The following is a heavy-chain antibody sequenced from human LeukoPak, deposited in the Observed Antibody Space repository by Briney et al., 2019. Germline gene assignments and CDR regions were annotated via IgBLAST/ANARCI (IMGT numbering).Heavy chain of an antibody. D-gene: IGHD6-19*01. Sequence: GGSLRLSCTASGFTFSSSGMNWVRQAPGKGLEWVAVIWYDGSNKYYADSVKGRFTISRDNSKNTLYLQMNSLRAEDTAVYYCAKDLNGSGFGYWGQGTLVTVSS. CDR2: IWYDGSNK. V-gene: IGHV3-33*06. CDR3: AKDLNGSGFGY. CDR1: GFTFSSSG. J-gene: IGHJ4*02.